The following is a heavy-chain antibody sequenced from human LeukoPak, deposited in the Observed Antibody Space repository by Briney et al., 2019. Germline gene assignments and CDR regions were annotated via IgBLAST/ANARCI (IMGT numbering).Heavy chain of an antibody. Sequence: ASVKVSCKASGGTFSSYTISRVRQAPGQGLEWMGRIIPILGIANYAQKFQGRVTITADKSTSTAYMELSSLRSEDTAVYYCARQRLTGTYYFDYWGQGTLVTVSS. CDR3: ARQRLTGTYYFDY. D-gene: IGHD1-7*01. V-gene: IGHV1-69*02. CDR1: GGTFSSYT. J-gene: IGHJ4*02. CDR2: IIPILGIA.